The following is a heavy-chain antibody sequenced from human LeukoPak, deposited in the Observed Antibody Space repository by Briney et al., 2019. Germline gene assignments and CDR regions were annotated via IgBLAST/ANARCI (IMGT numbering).Heavy chain of an antibody. D-gene: IGHD1-14*01. CDR2: INHSGST. V-gene: IGHV4-34*01. CDR1: GGSFSGYY. J-gene: IGHJ4*02. CDR3: ACPSGNHLYSFDY. Sequence: SETLSLTCAVRGGSFSGYYWSWIRQPPGKGLEWIGEINHSGSTNYNPSLKSRVTISVDTSKNQFSLKLSSVTAADTAVYYCACPSGNHLYSFDYWGQGTLVTVSS.